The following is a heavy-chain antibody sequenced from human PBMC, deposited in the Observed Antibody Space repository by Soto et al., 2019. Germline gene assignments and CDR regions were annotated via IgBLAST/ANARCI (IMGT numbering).Heavy chain of an antibody. V-gene: IGHV3-48*01. CDR1: GFTFSSYS. J-gene: IGHJ4*02. CDR3: ARDKGRSPLDY. D-gene: IGHD2-15*01. CDR2: ISSSSSTI. Sequence: EVQLVESGGGLVQPGGSLRLSCAASGFTFSSYSMNWVRQAPGKGLEWVSYISSSSSTIYYADSVKGRFTISRDNAKNSLYLQMNSLRAEDTAVYYCARDKGRSPLDYWGQGTVVTVSS.